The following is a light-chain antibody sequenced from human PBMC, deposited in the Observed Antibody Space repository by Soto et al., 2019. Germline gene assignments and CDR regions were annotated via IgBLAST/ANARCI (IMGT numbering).Light chain of an antibody. Sequence: QSALTQPASVSGSPGQSITISCTGTSSDFGSYNLVSWYQQHPGKAPKLMIYEDSKRPSGVSNRFSGSKPGNTASLTISGLQAEDDADYYCCSYAGSSPYVFGTGTKVTVL. V-gene: IGLV2-23*01. CDR2: EDS. CDR3: CSYAGSSPYV. J-gene: IGLJ1*01. CDR1: SSDFGSYNL.